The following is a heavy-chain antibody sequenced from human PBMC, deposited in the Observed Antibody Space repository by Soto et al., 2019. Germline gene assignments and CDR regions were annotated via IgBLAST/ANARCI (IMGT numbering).Heavy chain of an antibody. CDR2: IIPIFGTA. J-gene: IGHJ4*02. CDR1: GGTFSSYA. Sequence: QVQLVQSGAEVKKPGSSVKVSCKASGGTFSSYAISWVRQAPGQGLEWMGGIIPIFGTANYAQKFQGRVTITADESTSTADMELSSLRSEDTAVYYCARDFRSRNYKDYYFDYWGQGTLVTVSS. CDR3: ARDFRSRNYKDYYFDY. V-gene: IGHV1-69*12. D-gene: IGHD1-7*01.